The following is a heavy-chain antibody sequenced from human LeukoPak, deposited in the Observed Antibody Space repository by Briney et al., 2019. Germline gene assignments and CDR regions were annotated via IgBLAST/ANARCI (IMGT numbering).Heavy chain of an antibody. CDR1: GGSISSYY. V-gene: IGHV4-59*08. Sequence: SETLSLTCTVSGGSISSYYWSWIRQPPGKGMEWIGYIYYSGSTNYNPSLKSRVTISVDTSKNQFSLKLSSVTAADTAVYYCAGHSTGSYYIDYWGQGTLVTVSS. CDR3: AGHSTGSYYIDY. D-gene: IGHD3-10*01. CDR2: IYYSGST. J-gene: IGHJ4*02.